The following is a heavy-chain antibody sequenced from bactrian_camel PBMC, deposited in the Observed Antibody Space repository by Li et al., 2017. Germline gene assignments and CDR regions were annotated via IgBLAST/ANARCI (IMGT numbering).Heavy chain of an antibody. J-gene: IGHJ4*01. CDR2: IYPDVSKA. CDR1: GFTTFSSQY. V-gene: IGHV3-2*01. Sequence: VQLVESGGGLVQPGGSLRLSCVASGFTTFSSQYMSWVRQRPGSALEWVATIYPDVSKADYADSVKGRFTISRDNAKNMIFLQMTSLKSEDTALYYCTTHVRYGGSWYFNYWGQGTQVTVS. CDR3: TTHVRYGGSWYFNY. D-gene: IGHD6*01.